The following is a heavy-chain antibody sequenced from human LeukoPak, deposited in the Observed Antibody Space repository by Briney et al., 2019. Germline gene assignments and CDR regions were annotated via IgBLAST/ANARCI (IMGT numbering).Heavy chain of an antibody. CDR2: ISSGGSTI. Sequence: GGSLRLSCAASGFTLSDYYMSWLRPAPGKGPEWVSYISSGGSTIYYAGSVKGRFTISRDNAKNSLYLQMNSLRAEDTAVYYCSEGYSSAGMGYWGQGTLVTVSS. V-gene: IGHV3-11*04. CDR3: SEGYSSAGMGY. J-gene: IGHJ4*02. D-gene: IGHD6-19*01. CDR1: GFTLSDYY.